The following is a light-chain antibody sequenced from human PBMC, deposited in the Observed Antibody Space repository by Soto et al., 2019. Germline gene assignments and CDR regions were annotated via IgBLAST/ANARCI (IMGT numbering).Light chain of an antibody. CDR2: EGS. V-gene: IGLV2-23*01. CDR3: CSYADPTTLI. Sequence: QSALTQPASVSGSPGQSITISCTGSSSDVGSYNLVSWYQQYPGKAPRVMIYEGSQRPLGVSNRFSGSKSGNTASLTISGLQADDEADYYCCSYADPTTLIFGGGTKVTVL. J-gene: IGLJ2*01. CDR1: SSDVGSYNL.